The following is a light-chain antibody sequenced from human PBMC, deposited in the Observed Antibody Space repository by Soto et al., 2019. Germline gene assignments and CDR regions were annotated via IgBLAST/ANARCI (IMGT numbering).Light chain of an antibody. V-gene: IGLV2-11*01. CDR1: SSDVGGYNY. CDR3: CSYAGSYTDV. CDR2: DVS. Sequence: QSALTQPRSVSGSPVQSVTISCTGTSSDVGGYNYVSWYQHHPGKAPKLMIYDVSKRPSGVPDRFSGSKSGNTASLTISGLQAEDEADYYCCSYAGSYTDVFGTGTKLTVL. J-gene: IGLJ1*01.